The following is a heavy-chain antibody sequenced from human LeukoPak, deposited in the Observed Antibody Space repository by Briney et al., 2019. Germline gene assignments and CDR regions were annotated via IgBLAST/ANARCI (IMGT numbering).Heavy chain of an antibody. CDR1: GGTFSSYA. J-gene: IGHJ6*02. D-gene: IGHD2-2*02. Sequence: SVKVSCKASGGTFSSYAISWVRQAPGQGLEWMGGIIPIFGTANYAQKFQGRVTITADESTSTAYMELSSLRSEDTAVYYCAGGSGPAAIRRAYYYYGMDVWGQGTTVTVSS. CDR3: AGGSGPAAIRRAYYYYGMDV. CDR2: IIPIFGTA. V-gene: IGHV1-69*13.